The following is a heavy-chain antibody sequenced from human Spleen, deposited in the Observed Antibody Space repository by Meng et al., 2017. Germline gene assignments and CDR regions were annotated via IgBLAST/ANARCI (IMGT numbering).Heavy chain of an antibody. J-gene: IGHJ4*02. CDR1: GFTFSNYW. CDR2: ISSTGSTT. Sequence: GESLKISCEASGFTFSNYWMSWVRRAPGKGLEWVTAISSTGSTTYYADSVKGRFTISRDNSKKALYLQMNSLRSDDTAVYYCAKVAAITVNRWVDYWGQGTLVTVSS. V-gene: IGHV3-23*01. D-gene: IGHD3-22*01. CDR3: AKVAAITVNRWVDY.